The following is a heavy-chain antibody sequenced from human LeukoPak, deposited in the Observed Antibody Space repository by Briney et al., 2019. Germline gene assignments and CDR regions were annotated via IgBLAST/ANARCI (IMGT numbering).Heavy chain of an antibody. Sequence: SETLSLTCTVSGGSISSSSYYWGWIRQPPGKGLEWFGSIYYSGSTYYNPSLKRRVTISVDTSKNQFSLKLSSVTAADTAVYYCARHARTIFGSGGDYWGQGTLVTVSS. CDR1: GGSISSSSYY. CDR2: IYYSGST. CDR3: ARHARTIFGSGGDY. J-gene: IGHJ4*02. V-gene: IGHV4-39*01. D-gene: IGHD3-3*01.